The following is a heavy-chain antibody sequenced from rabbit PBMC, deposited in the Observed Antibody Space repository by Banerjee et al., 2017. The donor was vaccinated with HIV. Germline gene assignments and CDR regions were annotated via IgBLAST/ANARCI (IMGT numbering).Heavy chain of an antibody. J-gene: IGHJ6*01. V-gene: IGHV1S40*01. D-gene: IGHD4-1*01. CDR1: GFSFSSNYY. Sequence: QSVEESGGDLVKPGASLTLTCTASGFSFSSNYYMWWVRQAPGKGLEWIGTIYIGDGSTYYASWAKGRFPISKTSSTTVTLQMTSLTAADTATYFCARGTGSSGWGGDLWGPGTLVTVS. CDR3: ARGTGSSGWGGDL. CDR2: IYIGDGST.